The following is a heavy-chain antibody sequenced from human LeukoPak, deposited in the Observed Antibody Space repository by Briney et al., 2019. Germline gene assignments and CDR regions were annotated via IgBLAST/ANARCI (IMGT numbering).Heavy chain of an antibody. CDR2: ISYDGSNK. V-gene: IGHV3-30*04. Sequence: GGSLRLSCAASGFTFSGSAIHWVRQASGKGLEWVAVISYDGSNKYYADSVKGRFTISRDNSKNTLYLQMNSLRAEDTAVYYCAKEGGLYYFDYWGQGTLVTVSS. D-gene: IGHD2-15*01. CDR3: AKEGGLYYFDY. J-gene: IGHJ4*02. CDR1: GFTFSGSA.